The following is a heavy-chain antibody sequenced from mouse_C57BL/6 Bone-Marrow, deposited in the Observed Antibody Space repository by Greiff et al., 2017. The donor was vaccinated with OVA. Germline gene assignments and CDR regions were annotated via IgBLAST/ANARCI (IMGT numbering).Heavy chain of an antibody. J-gene: IGHJ3*01. CDR1: GYSITSGYY. Sequence: ESGPGLVKPSQSLSLTCSVTGYSITSGYYWNWIRQFPGNKLEWMGYISYDGSNNYNPSLKNRISITRDTSKNQFFLKLNSVTTEDTATYYCARGRLLAYWGQGTLVTVSA. V-gene: IGHV3-6*01. D-gene: IGHD2-3*01. CDR3: ARGRLLAY. CDR2: ISYDGSN.